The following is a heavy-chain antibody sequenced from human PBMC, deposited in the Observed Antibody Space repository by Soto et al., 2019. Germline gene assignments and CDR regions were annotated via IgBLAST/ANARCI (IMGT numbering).Heavy chain of an antibody. CDR3: ARGSQLWYLYYYMDV. Sequence: SETLSLTCTVSGGSISSYYWSWIRQPPGKGLEWIGYIYYSGSTNYNPSLKSRVTISVDTSKNQFSLKLSSVTAADTAVYYCARGSQLWYLYYYMDVWGKGTTVTVSS. D-gene: IGHD5-18*01. J-gene: IGHJ6*03. CDR1: GGSISSYY. V-gene: IGHV4-59*01. CDR2: IYYSGST.